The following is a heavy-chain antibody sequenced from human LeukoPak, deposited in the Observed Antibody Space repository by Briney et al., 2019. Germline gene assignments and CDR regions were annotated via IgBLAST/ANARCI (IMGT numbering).Heavy chain of an antibody. V-gene: IGHV3-30-3*01. D-gene: IGHD1-7*01. J-gene: IGHJ4*02. CDR3: ARDYWWNYDY. CDR2: VSYDGSNK. Sequence: PGRSLRLSCAASGFTLSSYAMHWVRQAPGKGLEWVAVVSYDGSNKYYADSVRGRFTISRDNSKNTIYLQMDSLRAEDTAIYYCARDYWWNYDYWGQGTRVTVSS. CDR1: GFTLSSYA.